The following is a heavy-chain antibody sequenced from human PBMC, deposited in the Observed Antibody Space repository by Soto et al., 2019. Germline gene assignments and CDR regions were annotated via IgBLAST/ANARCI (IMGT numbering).Heavy chain of an antibody. Sequence: GGALRLSCFASGFPFGSRAMSWVRQAPGEGLEWVSTITDTGGDAKYADSVGGRFTISRDNSKNTLHLQMSSLRAEDSAVYYCARGSTDSYPGSRIFDFWGRGTLVTVSS. J-gene: IGHJ4*02. CDR1: GFPFGSRA. CDR2: ITDTGGDA. D-gene: IGHD3-10*01. CDR3: ARGSTDSYPGSRIFDF. V-gene: IGHV3-23*01.